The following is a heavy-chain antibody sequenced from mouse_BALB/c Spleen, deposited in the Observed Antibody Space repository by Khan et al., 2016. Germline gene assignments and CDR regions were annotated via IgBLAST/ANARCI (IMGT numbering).Heavy chain of an antibody. CDR1: GFTFTDYY. CDR3: SRVIVTVVSLYFDV. Sequence: EVELVESGGGLVQPGGSLRLSCATSGFTFTDYYISWVRQPPGKALEWLGFIRNKANGYTTEYSASVKGQFTISRDNYQNILYLQMNTLRAEGSATYYCSRVIVTVVSLYFDVWGAGTTFTVSS. D-gene: IGHD1-1*02. J-gene: IGHJ1*01. CDR2: IRNKANGYTT. V-gene: IGHV7-3*02.